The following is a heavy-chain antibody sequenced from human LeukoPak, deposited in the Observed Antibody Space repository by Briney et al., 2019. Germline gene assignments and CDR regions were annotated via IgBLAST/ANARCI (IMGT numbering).Heavy chain of an antibody. CDR3: AELGITMIGGV. CDR1: GFTFSSYE. CDR2: ISSSGSTI. J-gene: IGHJ6*04. Sequence: GGSLRLSCAASGFTFSSYEMNWVRQAPGKGLERVSYISSSGSTIYYADSVKGRFTISSDNAKNLLYLQMNSLRAEDTAVYYCAELGITMIGGVWGKGTTVTISS. D-gene: IGHD3-10*02. V-gene: IGHV3-48*03.